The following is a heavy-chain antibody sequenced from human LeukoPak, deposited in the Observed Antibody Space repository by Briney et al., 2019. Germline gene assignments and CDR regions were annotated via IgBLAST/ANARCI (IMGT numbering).Heavy chain of an antibody. CDR1: GFTFSSYG. CDR3: AKDRSIAVAGTFDY. CDR2: IRYDGSNK. V-gene: IGHV3-30*02. Sequence: GGSLRLSCAASGFTFSSYGMHWVRQAPGKGPEWVAFIRYDGSNKYYADSVKGRFTISRDNSKNTLYLQMNSLRAEDTAVYYCAKDRSIAVAGTFDYWGQGTLVTVSS. D-gene: IGHD6-19*01. J-gene: IGHJ4*02.